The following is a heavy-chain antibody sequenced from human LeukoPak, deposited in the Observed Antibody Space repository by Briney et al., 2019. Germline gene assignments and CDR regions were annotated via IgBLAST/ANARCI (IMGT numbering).Heavy chain of an antibody. V-gene: IGHV3-49*03. D-gene: IGHD6-6*01. J-gene: IGHJ4*02. Sequence: GGSLRLSXTASGFTFGDYAMSWFGQAPGKGLEWVGFIRSKAYGGTTEYAASVKGRFTISRDDSKSIAYLQMNSLKTEDTAVYYCSRGEYSSSSDDYWGQGTLVTVSS. CDR2: IRSKAYGGTT. CDR3: SRGEYSSSSDDY. CDR1: GFTFGDYA.